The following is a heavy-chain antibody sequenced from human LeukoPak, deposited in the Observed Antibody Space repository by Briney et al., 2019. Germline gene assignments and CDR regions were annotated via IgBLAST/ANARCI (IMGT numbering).Heavy chain of an antibody. Sequence: PGGSLRLSCAASGFTFSSYAMSWVRQAPGKGLEWVSAISGSGGSTYYADSVKGRFTISRDNSKNTLYLQMNSLRAEDTAVYYCAKDGPKYSGSGAEYFQHWGQGTLVTVSS. CDR3: AKDGPKYSGSGAEYFQH. CDR2: ISGSGGST. CDR1: GFTFSSYA. V-gene: IGHV3-23*01. D-gene: IGHD1-26*01. J-gene: IGHJ1*01.